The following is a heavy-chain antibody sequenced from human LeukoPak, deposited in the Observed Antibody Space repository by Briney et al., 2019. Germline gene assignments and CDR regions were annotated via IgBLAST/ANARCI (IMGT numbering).Heavy chain of an antibody. D-gene: IGHD1-20*01. J-gene: IGHJ4*02. V-gene: IGHV3-7*01. CDR1: GFTFSSYW. Sequence: GGSLRLSCAASGFTFSSYWMSWVRQAPGKGLEWVANIKQDGSEKYYVDSVKGRFTISRDNAKSSLYLQMNSLRAEDTAVYYCAKGSNWNLPYYFDYWGQGTLVTVSS. CDR2: IKQDGSEK. CDR3: AKGSNWNLPYYFDY.